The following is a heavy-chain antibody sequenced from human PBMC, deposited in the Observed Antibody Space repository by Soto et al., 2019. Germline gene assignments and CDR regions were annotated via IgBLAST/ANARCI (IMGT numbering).Heavy chain of an antibody. CDR2: IYYSGST. J-gene: IGHJ4*02. CDR3: ARVGRYCSGGSCSNFDY. D-gene: IGHD2-15*01. CDR1: GGSISSGGYY. V-gene: IGHV4-31*03. Sequence: SETLSLTCTVSGGSISSGGYYWSWIRQHPGKGLEWIGYIYYSGSTYYNPSLKSRVTISVDTSKNQFSLKLSSVTAADTAVYYCARVGRYCSGGSCSNFDYWGQGTLVTVSS.